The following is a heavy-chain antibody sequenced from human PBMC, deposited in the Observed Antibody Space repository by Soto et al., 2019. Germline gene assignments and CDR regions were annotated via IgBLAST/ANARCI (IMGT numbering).Heavy chain of an antibody. V-gene: IGHV1-8*01. CDR1: GYTFTTYD. CDR2: MNPYTGNT. CDR3: ARRKERSGPHYFDY. D-gene: IGHD6-25*01. J-gene: IGHJ4*02. Sequence: QVQLVQSGAEVKEPGASVKVSCKPSGYTFTTYDIYWMRQATGQGLEWMGWMNPYTGNTGYAQKFQGRVTVTRNTSISTVYMEMSGLRLDDTAVYYCARRKERSGPHYFDYWGQGSQVTVSS.